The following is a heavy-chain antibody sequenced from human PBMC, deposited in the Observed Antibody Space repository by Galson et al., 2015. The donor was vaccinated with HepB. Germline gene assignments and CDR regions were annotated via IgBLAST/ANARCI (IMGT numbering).Heavy chain of an antibody. CDR3: ARALGYCSGGSCYSLFMDP. V-gene: IGHV1-69*02. CDR1: GGTFSSYT. J-gene: IGHJ5*02. CDR2: IIPILGIA. Sequence: SVKVSCKASGGTFSSYTISWVRQASGQGLEWMGRIIPILGIANYAQKFQGRVTITADKSTSTAYMELSSLRSEDTAVYYCARALGYCSGGSCYSLFMDPWGQGTLVTVSS. D-gene: IGHD2-15*01.